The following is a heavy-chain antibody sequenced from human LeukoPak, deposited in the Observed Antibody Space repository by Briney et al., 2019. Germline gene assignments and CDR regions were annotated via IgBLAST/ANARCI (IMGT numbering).Heavy chain of an antibody. CDR1: GFTFSDYY. Sequence: GGSLRLXCAASGFTFSDYYMSWIRQAPGKGLEWVSYISSSGSTIYYADSVKGRFTISRDNAKNSLYLQMNSLRAEDTAVYYCARSGETYYYDSSGYIDYWGQGTLVTVSS. D-gene: IGHD3-22*01. CDR3: ARSGETYYYDSSGYIDY. CDR2: ISSSGSTI. J-gene: IGHJ4*02. V-gene: IGHV3-11*04.